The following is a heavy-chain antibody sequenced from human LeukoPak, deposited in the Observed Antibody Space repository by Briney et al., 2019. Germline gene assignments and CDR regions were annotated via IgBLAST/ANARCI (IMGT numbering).Heavy chain of an antibody. Sequence: ASVKASCKTSGYTFTNYYIHWLRQAPGQGLEWMGFINPNSGGTNYAQKFQGRVTMTRDTSISTAYMELSSLTSDDTAVYYCARDLEGYHYGSGNYPQWGQGTLITVSS. J-gene: IGHJ4*02. CDR3: ARDLEGYHYGSGNYPQ. CDR1: GYTFTNYY. V-gene: IGHV1-2*02. CDR2: INPNSGGT. D-gene: IGHD3-10*01.